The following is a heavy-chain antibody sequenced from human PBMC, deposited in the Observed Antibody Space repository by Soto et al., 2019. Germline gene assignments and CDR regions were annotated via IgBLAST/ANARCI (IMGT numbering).Heavy chain of an antibody. D-gene: IGHD2-21*02. CDR1: GYTFTSYG. J-gene: IGHJ4*02. CDR2: ISAYEANG. CDR3: ASSGSCYGDAVSAGN. Sequence: QIQLVQSGAEVKKPGASVKVSCKASGYTFTSYGISWVRQAPGQGLEWMGWISAYEANGSYAQQLQGRVTMTTDTTTSTAYMEMRGLRHDDTAVYYCASSGSCYGDAVSAGNWGQGTLVTVSS. V-gene: IGHV1-18*01.